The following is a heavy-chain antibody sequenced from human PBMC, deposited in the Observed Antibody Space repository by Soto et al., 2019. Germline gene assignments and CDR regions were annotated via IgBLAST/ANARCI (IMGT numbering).Heavy chain of an antibody. V-gene: IGHV3-15*01. CDR1: GLTFSGAW. CDR3: STDDSRWSF. J-gene: IGHJ4*02. D-gene: IGHD2-15*01. Sequence: GGSLRLSCEASGLTFSGAWMSWVRQAPGKGLEWVGRIKSKVDGGTTDYAAPVRGKYTISRDDSKNTQYLQMNSLKTEETAVYFCSTDDSRWSFWGQGTLVTVSS. CDR2: IKSKVDGGTT.